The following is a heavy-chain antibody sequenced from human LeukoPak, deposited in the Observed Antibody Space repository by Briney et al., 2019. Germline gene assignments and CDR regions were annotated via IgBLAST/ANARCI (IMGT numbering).Heavy chain of an antibody. CDR1: GFTFSSYG. CDR2: IRYDGGHK. CDR3: AKDRHVWGSYRYDAFDI. J-gene: IGHJ3*02. D-gene: IGHD3-16*02. V-gene: IGHV3-30*02. Sequence: PGGSLRLSCAASGFTFSSYGMHWVRQAPGKGLEWVAFIRYDGGHKYYADSVKGRFTISRDNSKNTLYLQMNSLRAEDTAVYYCAKDRHVWGSYRYDAFDIWGQGTMVTVSS.